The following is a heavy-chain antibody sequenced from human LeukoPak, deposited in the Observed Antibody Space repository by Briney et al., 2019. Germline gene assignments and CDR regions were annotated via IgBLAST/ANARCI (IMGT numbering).Heavy chain of an antibody. Sequence: GRSLRLSCTASGFTFGDYAMSWVRQAPGKGLEWVGFIRSKAYGGTTEYAASVKGRFTISRDDSKSIAYLQMNSLKTEDTAVYYCTRGPYSSSWLDYWGQGTLVTVSS. CDR3: TRGPYSSSWLDY. CDR1: GFTFGDYA. V-gene: IGHV3-49*04. CDR2: IRSKAYGGTT. J-gene: IGHJ4*02. D-gene: IGHD6-13*01.